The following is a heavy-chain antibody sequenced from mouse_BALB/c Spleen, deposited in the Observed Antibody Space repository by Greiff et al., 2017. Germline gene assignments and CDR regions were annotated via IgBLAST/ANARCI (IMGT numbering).Heavy chain of an antibody. Sequence: VKLMESGGGLVQPGGSLKLSCAASGFTFSSYGMSWVRQTPDKRLELVATINSNGGSTYYPDSVKGRFTISRDNAKNTLYLQMSSLKSEDTAMYYCARAYEYDKRGTWFAYWGQGTLVTVSA. CDR1: GFTFSSYG. D-gene: IGHD2-4*01. CDR2: INSNGGST. J-gene: IGHJ3*01. V-gene: IGHV5-6-3*01. CDR3: ARAYEYDKRGTWFAY.